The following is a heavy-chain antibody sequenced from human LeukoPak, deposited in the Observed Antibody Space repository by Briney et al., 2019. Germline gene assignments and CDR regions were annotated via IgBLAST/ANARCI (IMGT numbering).Heavy chain of an antibody. V-gene: IGHV3-30*18. J-gene: IGHJ4*02. Sequence: PGTSLRLSCAASGFTFSNHGMNWVRQAPGKGLEWMAVISYEASIQHYADSVKGRFTISRDNSKNTLYLQMNSLGAEDTAVYYCAKERPPREGAYFDYWGQGILVTVSS. D-gene: IGHD1-26*01. CDR3: AKERPPREGAYFDY. CDR1: GFTFSNHG. CDR2: ISYEASIQ.